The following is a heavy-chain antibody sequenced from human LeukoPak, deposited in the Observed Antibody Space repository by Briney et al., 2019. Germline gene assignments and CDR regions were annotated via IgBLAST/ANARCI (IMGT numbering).Heavy chain of an antibody. D-gene: IGHD2-15*01. CDR2: IHYSGST. V-gene: IGHV4-39*07. J-gene: IGHJ4*02. CDR3: ARAQYIVVVVVATD. Sequence: PSETLSLTYTVSGGSISTNSYYWGWIRQPPGKGLEWIGSIHYSGSTYYHPSLKTRVTMSVDTSKNQFSVKLSSVTAADTAVYYCARAQYIVVVVVATDWRQGTLVTVSS. CDR1: GGSISTNSYY.